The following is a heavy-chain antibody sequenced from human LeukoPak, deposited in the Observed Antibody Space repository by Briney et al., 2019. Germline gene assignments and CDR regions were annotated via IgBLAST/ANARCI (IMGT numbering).Heavy chain of an antibody. V-gene: IGHV1-2*06. CDR1: GYTFTGYY. Sequence: EASVKVSCKASGYTFTGYYMHWVRQAPGQGLEWMGRINPNSGGTNYAQKFQGRVTMTRDTSISTAYMELSRLRSDDTAVYYCARDSLDGGLFIFDYWGQGTLVTVSS. J-gene: IGHJ4*02. CDR2: INPNSGGT. D-gene: IGHD1-1*01. CDR3: ARDSLDGGLFIFDY.